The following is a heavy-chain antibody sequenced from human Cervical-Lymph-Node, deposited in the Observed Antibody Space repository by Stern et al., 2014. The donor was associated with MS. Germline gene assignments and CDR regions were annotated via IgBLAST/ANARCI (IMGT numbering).Heavy chain of an antibody. CDR1: GFSLTTSGMR. V-gene: IGHV2-70*04. Sequence: ESGPALVKPTQTLTLTCTFSGFSLTTSGMRVSWIRQPPGKALEWLARIDWDDDKFFSKSLPTRLTISKDTSKNQVVLTMTNMAPVDTATYYCARDPNESYIRDRNIYFGMDVWGQGTTVTVSS. J-gene: IGHJ6*02. D-gene: IGHD1-26*01. CDR3: ARDPNESYIRDRNIYFGMDV. CDR2: IDWDDDK.